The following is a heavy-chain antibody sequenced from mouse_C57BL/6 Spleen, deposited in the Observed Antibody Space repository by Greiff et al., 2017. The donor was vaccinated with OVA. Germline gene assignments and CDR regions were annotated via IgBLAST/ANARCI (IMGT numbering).Heavy chain of an antibody. V-gene: IGHV5-17*01. CDR1: GFTFSDYG. CDR3: ARDYDWYFDV. Sequence: DVQLVESGGGLVKPGGSLKLSCAASGFTFSDYGMHWVRQAPEKGLEWVAYISSGSSTIYYADTVKGRFTISRDNAKNTLFLQMTSLRSEDTAMYYCARDYDWYFDVWGTGTTVTVSS. D-gene: IGHD2-4*01. J-gene: IGHJ1*03. CDR2: ISSGSSTI.